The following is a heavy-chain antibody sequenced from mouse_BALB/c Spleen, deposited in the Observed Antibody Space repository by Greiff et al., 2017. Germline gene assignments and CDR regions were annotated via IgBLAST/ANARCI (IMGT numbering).Heavy chain of an antibody. CDR3: ARHDPYDGGVFDY. J-gene: IGHJ2*01. D-gene: IGHD1-2*01. CDR2: ISNGGGST. CDR1: GFTFSSYT. Sequence: EVKLVESGGGLVQPGGSLKLSCAASGFTFSSYTMSWVRQTPEKRLEWVAYISNGGGSTYYPDTVKGRFTISRDNAKNTLYLQMSSLKSEDTAMYYCARHDPYDGGVFDYWGQGTTLTVSS. V-gene: IGHV5-12-2*01.